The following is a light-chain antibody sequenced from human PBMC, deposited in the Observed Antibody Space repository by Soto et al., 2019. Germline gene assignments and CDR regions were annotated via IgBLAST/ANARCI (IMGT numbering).Light chain of an antibody. CDR2: DAS. Sequence: ETGLTQSPSTLSLSPGERAALSCGASQSVSSNYLAWYQQKPGLAPRLLIYDASRRATGIPDRFSGSGSGADFILSISRLEPEDFAVYYCQQYGSSPWTFAQGTKVDIK. CDR1: QSVSSNY. V-gene: IGKV3D-20*01. J-gene: IGKJ1*01. CDR3: QQYGSSPWT.